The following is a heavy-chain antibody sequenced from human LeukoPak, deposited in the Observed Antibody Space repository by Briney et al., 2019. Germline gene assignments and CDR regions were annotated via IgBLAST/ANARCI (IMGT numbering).Heavy chain of an antibody. D-gene: IGHD3-10*01. CDR2: IYYSGST. CDR1: GSSISSYY. V-gene: IGHV4-59*01. J-gene: IGHJ6*03. CDR3: AAALLWFGEFRSYYYMDV. Sequence: SETMSLTCTVSGSSISSYYWSWIRQPPGKGLEWIGYIYYSGSTNYNPSLKSRVAISVDTSKNQFSLKLDSVTAADTAVYYCAAALLWFGEFRSYYYMDVWGKGTTVTVSS.